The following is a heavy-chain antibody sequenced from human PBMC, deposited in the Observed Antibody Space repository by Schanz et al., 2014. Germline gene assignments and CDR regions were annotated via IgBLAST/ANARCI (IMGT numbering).Heavy chain of an antibody. CDR2: ISPYNGNT. V-gene: IGHV1-18*01. J-gene: IGHJ6*02. CDR1: GYTFTSYG. CDR3: ARVQDDILTGSEYYYGMDV. Sequence: QVQLVQSGAEVKKPGASVKVSCKASGYTFTSYGISWVRQAPGQGLEWMGWISPYNGNTNYAQKVQGRVTMTTDTSTSTAYMELRSLRSDDTAVYYCARVQDDILTGSEYYYGMDVWGQGALVTVSS. D-gene: IGHD3-9*01.